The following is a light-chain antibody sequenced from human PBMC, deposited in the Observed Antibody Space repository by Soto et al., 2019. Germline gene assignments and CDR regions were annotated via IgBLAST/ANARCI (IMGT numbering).Light chain of an antibody. Sequence: DIVMTQTPLSLSVTTGKTSSISCKSSQILRHTDGKTYLYWYLQKPGQPPQLLIYGVSNRFSGVPDRFSGSGSGTDFTLKIRRVEAEDVGLYYCMQTTQFPLLTCGKGQRRAIK. V-gene: IGKV2D-29*01. CDR3: MQTTQFPLLT. CDR1: QILRHTDGKTY. J-gene: IGKJ5*01. CDR2: GVS.